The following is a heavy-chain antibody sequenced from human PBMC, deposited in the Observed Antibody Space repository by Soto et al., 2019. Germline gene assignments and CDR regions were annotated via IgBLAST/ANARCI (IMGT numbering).Heavy chain of an antibody. J-gene: IGHJ4*02. Sequence: GASVKVSCKVSGYTLTELSMHWVRQAPGKGLEWMGGFDPEDGETIYAQRFQGRVTMTEDTSTDTAYMELSSLRSEDTAVYYCATVIGSGWYSFDYWGQGTLVTVSS. V-gene: IGHV1-24*01. CDR1: GYTLTELS. D-gene: IGHD6-19*01. CDR2: FDPEDGET. CDR3: ATVIGSGWYSFDY.